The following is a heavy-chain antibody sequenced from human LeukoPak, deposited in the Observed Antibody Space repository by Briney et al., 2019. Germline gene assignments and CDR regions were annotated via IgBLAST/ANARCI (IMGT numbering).Heavy chain of an antibody. CDR2: IYTSGST. D-gene: IGHD3-10*01. V-gene: IGHV4-4*07. Sequence: SETLSLTCTVSGGSISSYYWSWIRQPAGKGLEWIGRIYTSGSTNYNPSLKSRVTMSVDTSKNQFSLKLSSVTAADTAVYYCARDLLRFGELAGWFDPWGQGTLVTVSS. CDR1: GGSISSYY. CDR3: ARDLLRFGELAGWFDP. J-gene: IGHJ5*02.